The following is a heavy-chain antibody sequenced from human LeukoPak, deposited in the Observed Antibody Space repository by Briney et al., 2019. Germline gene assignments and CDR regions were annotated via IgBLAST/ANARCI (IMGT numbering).Heavy chain of an antibody. CDR3: ASPFDY. J-gene: IGHJ4*02. Sequence: GGSLRLSCAASGFTFSTYSMNWVRQAPGKGLEWVSYISSSSSTIYYADSVKGRFTISRDNAKNSLYLQMNSLRAEDTAVYYCASPFDYWGQGTLVTVSS. V-gene: IGHV3-48*04. CDR1: GFTFSTYS. CDR2: ISSSSSTI.